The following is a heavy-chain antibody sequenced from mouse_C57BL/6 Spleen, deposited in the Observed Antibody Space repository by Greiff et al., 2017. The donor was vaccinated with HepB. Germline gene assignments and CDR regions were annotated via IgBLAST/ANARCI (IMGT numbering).Heavy chain of an antibody. D-gene: IGHD1-1*01. V-gene: IGHV1-15*01. J-gene: IGHJ4*01. Sequence: QVQLKESGAELVRPGASVTLSCKASGYTFTDYEMHWVKQTPVHGLEWIGAIDPETGGTAYNQKFKGKAILTADKSSSTAYMELRSLTSEDSAVYYCTGRYYGSSWDYYYAMDYWGQGTSVTVSS. CDR3: TGRYYGSSWDYYYAMDY. CDR1: GYTFTDYE. CDR2: IDPETGGT.